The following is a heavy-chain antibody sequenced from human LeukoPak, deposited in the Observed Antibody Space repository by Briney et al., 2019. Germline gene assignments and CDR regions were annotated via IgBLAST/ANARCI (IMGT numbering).Heavy chain of an antibody. CDR2: INSDGTNI. D-gene: IGHD2-2*01. V-gene: IGHV3-74*01. J-gene: IGHJ4*02. Sequence: QSGGSLRLSCAASGFSFSNYWMHWVRQAPGKGLVWVSRINSDGTNIRYADSVKGRFTISRDNAKNTLYLQMNSLRAEDTAVYYCARDAYADFDYWGQGTLVTVSS. CDR1: GFSFSNYW. CDR3: ARDAYADFDY.